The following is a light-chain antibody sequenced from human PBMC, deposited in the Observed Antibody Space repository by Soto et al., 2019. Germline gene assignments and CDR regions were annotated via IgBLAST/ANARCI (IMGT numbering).Light chain of an antibody. V-gene: IGKV1-5*03. J-gene: IGKJ1*01. CDR3: QHYNSYSEA. CDR1: QTISSW. CDR2: KAS. Sequence: IEVSRAGSARCCSLGERDKINCRASQTISSWLAWYQQKPGKAPKLLIYKASTLKSGVPSRFSGSGSGTEFTLTISSLQPDDFATYYCQHYNSYSEAFGQGTKVDIK.